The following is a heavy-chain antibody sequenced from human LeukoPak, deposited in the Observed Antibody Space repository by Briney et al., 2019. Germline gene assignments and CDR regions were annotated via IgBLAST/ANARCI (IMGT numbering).Heavy chain of an antibody. Sequence: PGGSLRLSCAASGFTFSSYAMSWVRQAPGKGLEWVANINTDESEKYYVDSVNGRFTISRDNAKNSLYLQMNSLRAEDTAIYYCVRCRTTVTAMPGYWGQGTLVTVSS. CDR3: VRCRTTVTAMPGY. CDR1: GFTFSSYA. J-gene: IGHJ4*02. CDR2: INTDESEK. V-gene: IGHV3-7*03. D-gene: IGHD4-17*01.